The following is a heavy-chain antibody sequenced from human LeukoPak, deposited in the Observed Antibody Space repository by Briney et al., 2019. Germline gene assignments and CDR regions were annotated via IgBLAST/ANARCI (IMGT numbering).Heavy chain of an antibody. CDR2: IIPIFGTA. D-gene: IGHD1-26*01. Sequence: GASVKVSCKASGGTFSSYAISWVRQAPGQGLEWMGGIIPIFGTANYAQKFQGRVTITADESTSTAYMEQSSLRSEDTAVYYCAILVGANDFDYWGQGTLVTVSS. CDR1: GGTFSSYA. J-gene: IGHJ4*02. V-gene: IGHV1-69*13. CDR3: AILVGANDFDY.